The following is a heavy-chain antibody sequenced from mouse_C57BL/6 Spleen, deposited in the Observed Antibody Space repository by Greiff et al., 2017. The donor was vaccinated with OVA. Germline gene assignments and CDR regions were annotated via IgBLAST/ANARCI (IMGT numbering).Heavy chain of an antibody. J-gene: IGHJ4*01. CDR2: TFYSGIT. D-gene: IGHD1-1*01. V-gene: IGHV3-3*01. Sequence: EVQLVESGPSLVRPSQTLSLTCTVTGFSINSDCYWIWIRQFPGNKLEYIWYTFYSGITYYNPSLESRTYITRDTSKNQFSLKLSSVTTEDTATYYCARALYGSSFMDYWGQGTSVTVSS. CDR3: ARALYGSSFMDY. CDR1: GFSINSDCY.